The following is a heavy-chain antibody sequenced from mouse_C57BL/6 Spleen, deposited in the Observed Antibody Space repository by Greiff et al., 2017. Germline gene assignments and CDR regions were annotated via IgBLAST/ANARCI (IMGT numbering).Heavy chain of an antibody. Sequence: EVQLVESGGGLVKPGGSLKLSCAASGFTFSDYGMHWVRQAPEKGLEWVAYISSGSSTISYADTVKGRFTISIDNAKNPLFLQMTSLRSEDTAMYYCARNYGSSYALDYWGQGTTLTVSS. CDR3: ARNYGSSYALDY. J-gene: IGHJ2*01. CDR1: GFTFSDYG. D-gene: IGHD1-1*01. V-gene: IGHV5-17*01. CDR2: ISSGSSTI.